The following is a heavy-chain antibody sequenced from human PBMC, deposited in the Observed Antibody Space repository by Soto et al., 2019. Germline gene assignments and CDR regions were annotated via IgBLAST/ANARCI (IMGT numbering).Heavy chain of an antibody. CDR1: GYSFTSHV. Sequence: ASVKVSWQPSGYSFTSHVTRWLRQAPGQGLEWMGWISAYNGNTNYAQKLQGRVTMTTDTSTSTAYMELRSLRSDDTAVYYCARGQGGADDAFDIWGQGTMVTVSS. CDR3: ARGQGGADDAFDI. D-gene: IGHD1-26*01. V-gene: IGHV1-18*01. J-gene: IGHJ3*02. CDR2: ISAYNGNT.